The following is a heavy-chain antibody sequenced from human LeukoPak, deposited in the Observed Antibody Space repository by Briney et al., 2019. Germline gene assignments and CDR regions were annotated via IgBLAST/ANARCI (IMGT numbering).Heavy chain of an antibody. CDR1: GGSISSYY. CDR3: ARTTEGYCRGRTCYSYYYYMDV. CDR2: IHYSGST. Sequence: SETLSLTCTVSGGSISSYYWSWIRQPPGKGLEWIGYIHYSGSTNYNPSLKSRVTISVDTSKNQFSLKLSSVTAADTAVYYGARTTEGYCRGRTCYSYYYYMDVWAKGPRSPSP. D-gene: IGHD2-15*01. J-gene: IGHJ6*03. V-gene: IGHV4-59*01.